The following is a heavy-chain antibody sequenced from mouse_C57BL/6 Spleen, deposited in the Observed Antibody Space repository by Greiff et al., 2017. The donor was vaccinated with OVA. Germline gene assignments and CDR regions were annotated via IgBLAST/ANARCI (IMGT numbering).Heavy chain of an antibody. CDR1: GFTFSDYG. CDR2: ISSGSSTI. V-gene: IGHV5-17*01. CDR3: AKDYGSSDISEY. Sequence: EVKVEESGGGLVKPGGSLKLSCAASGFTFSDYGMHWVRQAPEKGLEWVAYISSGSSTIYYADTVKGRFTISRDNAKNTLFLQMTSLRSEDTAMYYCAKDYGSSDISEYWGDSATLSVSP. D-gene: IGHD1-1*01. J-gene: IGHJ2*01.